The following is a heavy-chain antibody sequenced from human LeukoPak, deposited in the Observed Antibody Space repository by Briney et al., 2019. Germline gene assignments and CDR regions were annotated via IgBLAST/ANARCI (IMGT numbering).Heavy chain of an antibody. CDR3: TRGYTSDY. D-gene: IGHD2-2*01. J-gene: IGHJ4*02. Sequence: GGSLRLSCAASGFSFSSYSMNWVRQAPGKGLEWVSSISANTTYIYGADSLKGRFTISRDDAKNSLYLQLTSLRAEDTAVYYCTRGYTSDYWGQGTLVAVSS. V-gene: IGHV3-21*01. CDR1: GFSFSSYS. CDR2: ISANTTYI.